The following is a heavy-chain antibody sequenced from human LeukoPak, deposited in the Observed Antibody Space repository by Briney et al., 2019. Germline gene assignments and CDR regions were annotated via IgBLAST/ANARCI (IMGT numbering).Heavy chain of an antibody. J-gene: IGHJ3*02. CDR1: GGSFSGYY. Sequence: PSETLPLTCAVYGGSFSGYYWSWIRQPPGKGLEWIGEINHSGSTNYNPSLKSRVTISVDTSKNQFSLKLSSVTAADTAVYYCASRGGITIFGVVTLDAFDIWGQGTMVTVSS. V-gene: IGHV4-34*01. D-gene: IGHD3-3*01. CDR3: ASRGGITIFGVVTLDAFDI. CDR2: INHSGST.